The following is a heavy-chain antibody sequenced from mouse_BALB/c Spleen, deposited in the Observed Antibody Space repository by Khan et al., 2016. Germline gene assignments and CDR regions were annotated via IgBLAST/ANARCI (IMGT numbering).Heavy chain of an antibody. J-gene: IGHJ2*01. CDR1: GYAFTSYN. Sequence: VQLQQSGPELVKPGASVTVSCKASGYAFTSYNMYWVKQSHGKSLEWIGYIDPYNGATSYNQKFKGKATLTVDKSSSTAYMHLNSLTSVDSAVYYCAREGITTVVAKGLDYWGQGTTVTVSS. V-gene: IGHV1S135*01. CDR3: AREGITTVVAKGLDY. D-gene: IGHD1-1*01. CDR2: IDPYNGAT.